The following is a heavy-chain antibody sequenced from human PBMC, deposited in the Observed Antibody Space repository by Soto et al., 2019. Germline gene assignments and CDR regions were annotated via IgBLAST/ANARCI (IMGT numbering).Heavy chain of an antibody. J-gene: IGHJ4*02. V-gene: IGHV3-23*01. CDR3: AKQPASIRTFDY. CDR1: GFTFTNFA. Sequence: GGPKRHSYTASGFTFTNFAVNWIRKAPGKGLEWVSTITGGGGRTNYADSVKGRFTISRDNSKNTLYLQMNSLRAEDTAVYYCAKQPASIRTFDYWGQGALVTVSS. D-gene: IGHD2-2*01. CDR2: ITGGGGRT.